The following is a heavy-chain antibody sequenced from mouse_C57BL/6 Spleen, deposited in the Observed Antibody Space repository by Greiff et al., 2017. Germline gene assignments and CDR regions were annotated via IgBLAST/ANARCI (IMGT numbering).Heavy chain of an antibody. CDR2: IRNKANGNTT. CDR3: GRYMGQGYYAMDY. Sequence: EVHLVESGGGLVQPGGSLSLSCAASGFTFTDYYMSWVRQPPGKALEWLGFIRNKANGNTTEYSASVKGRFTISRDNSQSILYLQMNALRAEDSATYYCGRYMGQGYYAMDYWGQGTSVTVSS. D-gene: IGHD3-3*01. V-gene: IGHV7-3*01. J-gene: IGHJ4*01. CDR1: GFTFTDYY.